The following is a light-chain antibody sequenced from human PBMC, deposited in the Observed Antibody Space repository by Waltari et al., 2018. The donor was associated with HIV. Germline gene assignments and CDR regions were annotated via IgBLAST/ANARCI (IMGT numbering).Light chain of an antibody. Sequence: QSALTQPASVSGSPGPSVNTSCPGSNCDVGKYDFVSWYQHNPGQAPHLIIHDVNTLPSGVSLRFSGSKSGNTASLTISGLQAEDEANYYCCSYAGGPFVFGSGT. J-gene: IGLJ1*01. CDR1: NCDVGKYDF. V-gene: IGLV2-23*02. CDR3: CSYAGGPFV. CDR2: DVN.